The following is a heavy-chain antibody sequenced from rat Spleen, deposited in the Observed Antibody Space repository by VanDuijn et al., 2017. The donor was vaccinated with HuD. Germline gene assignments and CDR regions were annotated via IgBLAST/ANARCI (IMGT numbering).Heavy chain of an antibody. J-gene: IGHJ2*01. CDR3: ARDPLLGAPFDS. Sequence: QVQLKESGPGLVQPSQTLSLTCTVSGFSLTSYNVHWVRQPPGRGLEWMGRIQSGGSTDYNSALKSRQSINRDTSKSQVFLKMNRLQTEDTATYYCARDPLLGAPFDSWGQGVMVTVSS. V-gene: IGHV2-30*01. D-gene: IGHD5-1*01. CDR2: IQSGGST. CDR1: GFSLTSYN.